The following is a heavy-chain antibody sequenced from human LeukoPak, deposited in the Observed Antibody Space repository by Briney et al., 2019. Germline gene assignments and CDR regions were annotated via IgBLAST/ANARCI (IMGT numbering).Heavy chain of an antibody. D-gene: IGHD2-21*01. Sequence: GGSLILSCAAPGFTFSSYSMNWVRQAPGKGLEWVSYISSSSSTIYYADSVKGRFTISRDNAKNSLYLQMNSLRAEDTAVYYCARDSPFIPFDYWGQGTLVTVSS. CDR1: GFTFSSYS. CDR3: ARDSPFIPFDY. V-gene: IGHV3-48*01. CDR2: ISSSSSTI. J-gene: IGHJ4*02.